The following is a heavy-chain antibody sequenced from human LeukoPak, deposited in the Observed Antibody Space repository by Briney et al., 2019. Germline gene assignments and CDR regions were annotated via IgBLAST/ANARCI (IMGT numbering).Heavy chain of an antibody. Sequence: ASVKVSCKASGYTFTSYGISWVRQAPGQGLEWMGWISAYNGNTNYAQKLQGRVTMTTDTSTSTAYMELRSLRSDDTAVYYCARDVEKLRCYDAFDIWGQGTMVTVSS. CDR2: ISAYNGNT. J-gene: IGHJ3*02. D-gene: IGHD5-12*01. V-gene: IGHV1-18*01. CDR3: ARDVEKLRCYDAFDI. CDR1: GYTFTSYG.